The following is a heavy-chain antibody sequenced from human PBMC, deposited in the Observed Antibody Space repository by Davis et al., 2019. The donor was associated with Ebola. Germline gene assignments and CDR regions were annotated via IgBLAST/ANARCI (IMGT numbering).Heavy chain of an antibody. CDR3: ARDFHHDYGVLRVYVFDY. J-gene: IGHJ4*02. D-gene: IGHD4-17*01. CDR2: INHSGST. Sequence: SETLSLTCAVYGGSFSGYYWSWIRQPPGKGLEWIGEINHSGSTNYNPSLKSRVTISVDTSKNQFSLKLSSVTAADTAVYYCARDFHHDYGVLRVYVFDYWGQGTLVTVSS. CDR1: GGSFSGYY. V-gene: IGHV4-34*01.